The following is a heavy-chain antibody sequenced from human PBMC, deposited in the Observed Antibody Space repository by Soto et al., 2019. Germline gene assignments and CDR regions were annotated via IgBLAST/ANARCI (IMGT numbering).Heavy chain of an antibody. Sequence: PSETLSLTCTVSGGSISSYYWSWIRQPPGKGLEWIGYSYYSGSTNYNPSLKSRVTISVDTSKNQFSLKLSSVTAADTAVYYCAGLQSMRLSGLDPWGQGTLVTVSS. D-gene: IGHD3-16*02. J-gene: IGHJ5*02. V-gene: IGHV4-59*08. CDR3: AGLQSMRLSGLDP. CDR2: SYYSGST. CDR1: GGSISSYY.